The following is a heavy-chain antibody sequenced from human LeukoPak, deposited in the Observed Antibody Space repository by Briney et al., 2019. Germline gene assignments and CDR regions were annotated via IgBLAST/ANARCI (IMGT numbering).Heavy chain of an antibody. J-gene: IGHJ4*02. Sequence: SETLSLTCTVSGGSISSDSYYWAWIRQPPGKGLEWIASIYYSGSTYYNPSLKSRVTISVDTSKNQFSLKLSSVTAADTAVYYCARRSSWFYYFDYWGQGTLVTVSS. CDR2: IYYSGST. CDR1: GGSISSDSYY. V-gene: IGHV4-39*07. CDR3: ARRSSWFYYFDY. D-gene: IGHD6-13*01.